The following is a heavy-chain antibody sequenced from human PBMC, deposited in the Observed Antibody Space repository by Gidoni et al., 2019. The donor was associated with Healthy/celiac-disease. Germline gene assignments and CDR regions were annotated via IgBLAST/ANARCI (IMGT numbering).Heavy chain of an antibody. J-gene: IGHJ4*02. CDR2: ISSSSSTI. CDR3: ARLGWGATRGDLKDY. D-gene: IGHD1-26*01. V-gene: IGHV3-48*02. Sequence: GLCWVSYISSSSSTIYYADSVKGRFTISRDNAKNSLYLQMNSLRDEDTAVYYCARLGWGATRGDLKDYWGQGTLVTVSS.